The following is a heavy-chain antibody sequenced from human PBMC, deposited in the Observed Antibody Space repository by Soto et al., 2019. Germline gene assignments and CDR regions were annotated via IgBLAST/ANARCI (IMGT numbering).Heavy chain of an antibody. V-gene: IGHV3-74*01. CDR3: AKGLLWGKSDY. D-gene: IGHD3-16*01. CDR2: ISIDGTNT. J-gene: IGHJ4*02. Sequence: EVQLVESGGGLVQPGGSLRLSCAVSGFTFSRYWMHWVRQDPGNGLVWGSSISIDGTNTQYADSVRGRFTVSRDNAKSTVYLQMIRLRSEDAAVDYGAKGLLWGKSDYWGPGTLVVVSS. CDR1: GFTFSRYW.